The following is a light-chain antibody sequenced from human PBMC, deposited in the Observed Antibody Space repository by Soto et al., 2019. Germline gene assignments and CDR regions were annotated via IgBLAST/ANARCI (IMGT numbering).Light chain of an antibody. CDR2: ASS. CDR3: QPLTTYPLT. Sequence: DIQLTQSPSFLSASVGDRVTITCRASQGIGRFLAWYQQRPGEAPKLLIYASSTLQSGVSSRFSGSGSGTEFTLTISSLQPEDFATYCCQPLTTYPLTFGGGTKVEIK. CDR1: QGIGRF. V-gene: IGKV1-9*01. J-gene: IGKJ4*01.